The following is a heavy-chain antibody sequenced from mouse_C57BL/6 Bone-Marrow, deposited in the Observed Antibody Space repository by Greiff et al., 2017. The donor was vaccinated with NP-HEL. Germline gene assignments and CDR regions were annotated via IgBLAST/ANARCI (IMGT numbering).Heavy chain of an antibody. CDR1: GFSLTSYG. CDR2: IWSGGST. J-gene: IGHJ2*01. CDR3: AGKTFDY. Sequence: VQLVESGPGLVQPSQSLSITCTVSGFSLTSYGVHWVRQSPGKGLEWLGVIWSGGSTDYYAAFISRLCISKDKYKSQVFFKMNSLQDDDTAVYYCAGKTFDYWGQGTTLTVSS. V-gene: IGHV2-2*01.